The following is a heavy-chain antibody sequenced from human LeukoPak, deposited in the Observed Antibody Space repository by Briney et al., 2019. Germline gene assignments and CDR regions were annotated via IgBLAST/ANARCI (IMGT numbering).Heavy chain of an antibody. Sequence: SETLSLTCTVSGGSISSYYWSWIRQPPGKGLEWIGYIYYSGSTNYNPSLKSRVTISVDTSKNQFSLKLSSVTAADTAVYYSARVFSDYGYFDYWGQGTLVTVSS. CDR1: GGSISSYY. V-gene: IGHV4-59*01. J-gene: IGHJ4*02. D-gene: IGHD4-17*01. CDR2: IYYSGST. CDR3: ARVFSDYGYFDY.